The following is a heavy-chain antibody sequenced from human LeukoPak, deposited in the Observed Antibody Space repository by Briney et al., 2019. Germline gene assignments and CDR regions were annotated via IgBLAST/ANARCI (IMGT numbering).Heavy chain of an antibody. V-gene: IGHV3-30-3*01. CDR2: ISHDGSNK. J-gene: IGHJ3*02. CDR1: GFTFSRYA. Sequence: GGSLRLSCAASGFTFSRYAMHWVRQAPGKGLEWVAVISHDGSNKYYADSVKGRFTISRDNSKNTLYLQMNSLRAEDTAVYYCARDQFGELVVCTFHIWGQGTMVTVSS. CDR3: ARDQFGELVVCTFHI. D-gene: IGHD3-10*01.